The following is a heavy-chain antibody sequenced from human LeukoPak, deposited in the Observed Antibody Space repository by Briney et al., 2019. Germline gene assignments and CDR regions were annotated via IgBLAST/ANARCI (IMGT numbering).Heavy chain of an antibody. D-gene: IGHD2-8*01. CDR3: ARLKLMVAPDY. Sequence: GGSLRLSCAASVFTFDDYGMSWVRQAPGKGLEWVSGINWNGGSTGYADSVKGRFTISRDNAKNSLYLQMNSLRAEDTALYYCARLKLMVAPDYWGQGILVTVSS. V-gene: IGHV3-20*04. CDR2: INWNGGST. J-gene: IGHJ4*02. CDR1: VFTFDDYG.